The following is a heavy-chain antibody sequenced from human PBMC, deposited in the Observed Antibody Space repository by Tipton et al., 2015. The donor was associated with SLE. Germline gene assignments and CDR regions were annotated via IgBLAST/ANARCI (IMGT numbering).Heavy chain of an antibody. Sequence: TLSLTCAVYGGSFSGYYWSWIRQPPGKGLEWIGEINHSGSTNYNPSLKSRVTISVDTSKNQFSLKLISVTAADTAIYFCARETRVDATFSKYNRFDPWGQGSLVTVSP. CDR2: INHSGST. D-gene: IGHD3-3*01. V-gene: IGHV4-34*01. CDR3: ARETRVDATFSKYNRFDP. J-gene: IGHJ5*02. CDR1: GGSFSGYY.